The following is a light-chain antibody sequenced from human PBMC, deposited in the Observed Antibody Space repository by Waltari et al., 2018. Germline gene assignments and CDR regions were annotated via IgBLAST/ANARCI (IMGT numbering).Light chain of an antibody. CDR1: QIISSY. CDR2: AAS. CDR3: QQSYSTPWT. J-gene: IGKJ1*01. V-gene: IGKV1-39*01. Sequence: DIQITQSPSSLSASVGDRVTITCRASQIISSYLNWYQQKPGKAPKLLIYAASSLQSGVPSRFSGSGSGTDFTLTISSLQPEDFATYYCQQSYSTPWTFGQGTKVEIK.